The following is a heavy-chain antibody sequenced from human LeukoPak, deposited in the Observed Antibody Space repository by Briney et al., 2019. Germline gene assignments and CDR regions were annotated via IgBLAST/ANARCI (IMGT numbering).Heavy chain of an antibody. CDR2: ISSSSSSI. Sequence: GGSLRLSCAASGFTFSDYSMNWVRQAPGKGLEWVSSISSSSSSIYYADSVMGRFTISRDNAKNSLYLQVNSLRTEDTAVYSCARGGSGNWNAPFDYWGQGTLVTVSS. CDR3: ARGGSGNWNAPFDY. J-gene: IGHJ4*02. V-gene: IGHV3-21*01. D-gene: IGHD1-1*01. CDR1: GFTFSDYS.